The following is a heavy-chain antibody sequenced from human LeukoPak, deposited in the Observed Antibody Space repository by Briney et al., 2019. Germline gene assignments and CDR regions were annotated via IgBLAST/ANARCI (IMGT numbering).Heavy chain of an antibody. CDR1: GGSISSYY. V-gene: IGHV4-4*07. J-gene: IGHJ5*02. Sequence: PSETLSLTCTVSGGSISSYYWSWIRQPAGKGLEWIGRIYTSGSTNYNPSLKSRVTMSVDTSKNQFSLKLSSVTAADTAVYYCARESRITMVRGVICWFDPWGQGTLVTVSS. CDR2: IYTSGST. CDR3: ARESRITMVRGVICWFDP. D-gene: IGHD3-10*01.